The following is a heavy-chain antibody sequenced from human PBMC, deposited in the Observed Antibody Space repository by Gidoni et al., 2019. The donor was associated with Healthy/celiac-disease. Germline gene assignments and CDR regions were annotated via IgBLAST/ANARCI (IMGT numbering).Heavy chain of an antibody. D-gene: IGHD3-10*01. J-gene: IGHJ4*02. Sequence: GSLRLSCAASGFTFSSYAMSWVRQAPGKGREWVSAISGSGGSTYYADSVKGRFTISRDNSKNTLYLQMNSLRAEDTAVYYCAKDGGKLWFGDKWGQGTLVTVSS. V-gene: IGHV3-23*01. CDR3: AKDGGKLWFGDK. CDR1: GFTFSSYA. CDR2: ISGSGGST.